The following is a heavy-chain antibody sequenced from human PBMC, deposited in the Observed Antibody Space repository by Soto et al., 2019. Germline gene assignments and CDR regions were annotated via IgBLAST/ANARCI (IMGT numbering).Heavy chain of an antibody. Sequence: SVTVSFKPSGGTFSSYAINWVRQAPGQGLEGVGAIIPISGTTNYAQKFQGRVTITADESTSTAYMELSSLRSEDTAVYYCASATYYYDSSGHLHYYYGMDVWGQGTTVTVSS. J-gene: IGHJ6*02. CDR3: ASATYYYDSSGHLHYYYGMDV. V-gene: IGHV1-69*13. CDR1: GGTFSSYA. CDR2: IIPISGTT. D-gene: IGHD3-22*01.